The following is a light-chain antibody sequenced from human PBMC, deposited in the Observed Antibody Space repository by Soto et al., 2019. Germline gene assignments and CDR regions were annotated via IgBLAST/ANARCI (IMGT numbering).Light chain of an antibody. J-gene: IGKJ4*01. CDR2: DAS. V-gene: IGKV1-33*01. CDR1: DDIINS. Sequence: DIQVTQSPSSRSSSVGYIVTITCQSSDDIINSLNWYQQKPGKAPKLLIHDASILQTGVPSRFSGSGSATDFTFTITSLQPEDIANYYCQPYDMLPINFGGGTKV. CDR3: QPYDMLPIN.